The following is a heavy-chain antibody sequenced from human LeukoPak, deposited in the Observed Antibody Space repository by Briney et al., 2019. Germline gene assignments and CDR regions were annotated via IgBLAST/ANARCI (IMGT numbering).Heavy chain of an antibody. J-gene: IGHJ4*02. CDR3: AREYRVNRVVVVIGY. CDR1: GYTFTGYY. Sequence: GASVKVSCKASGYTFTGYYTHWVRQAPGQGLEWMGWINPNSGGTNYAQKFQGRVTMTRDTSISTAYMELSRLRSDDTAVYYCAREYRVNRVVVVIGYWGQGTLVTVSS. V-gene: IGHV1-2*02. D-gene: IGHD3-22*01. CDR2: INPNSGGT.